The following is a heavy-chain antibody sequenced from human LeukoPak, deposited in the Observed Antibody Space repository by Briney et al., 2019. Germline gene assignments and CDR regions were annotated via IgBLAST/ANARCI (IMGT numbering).Heavy chain of an antibody. D-gene: IGHD2-21*02. Sequence: GSLRLSCAASGFTFSDYYMSWIRQAPGKGLEWVSYISSSSSYTNYADSVKGRFTISRDNAKNSLYLQMNSLRAEDTAVYYCARDLAYCGGDCYPDAFDIWGQGTMVTVSS. CDR2: ISSSSSYT. J-gene: IGHJ3*02. V-gene: IGHV3-11*05. CDR1: GFTFSDYY. CDR3: ARDLAYCGGDCYPDAFDI.